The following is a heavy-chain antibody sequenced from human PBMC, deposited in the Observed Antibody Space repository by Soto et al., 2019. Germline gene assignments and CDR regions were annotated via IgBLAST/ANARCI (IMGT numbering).Heavy chain of an antibody. V-gene: IGHV3-30*14. CDR3: ARDKRDLRFLEWSYYFDY. D-gene: IGHD3-3*01. CDR2: ITDDGSNK. J-gene: IGHJ4*02. Sequence: QVQLVESGGGVVQPGRSLRLSCAASGFTFSSCAMHWVRQAPGKGLEWVALITDDGSNKYYADSVKGRLTISRDNSKNTLYLEMNSLRAEDTVVYYCARDKRDLRFLEWSYYFDYWGQGTLVTVSS. CDR1: GFTFSSCA.